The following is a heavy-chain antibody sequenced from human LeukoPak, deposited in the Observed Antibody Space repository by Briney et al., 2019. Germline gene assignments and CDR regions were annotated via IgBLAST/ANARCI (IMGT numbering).Heavy chain of an antibody. Sequence: GGSLRLSCAASGFTFSSYGMDWVRQTPGMGLEGVAVISYDGSNKYYADSVKGRFTISRDNSKNTLYLHMNSLRAEDTAVYYCAKDDFGDYGDAFEIWGQGTMVTVSS. CDR3: AKDDFGDYGDAFEI. V-gene: IGHV3-30*18. D-gene: IGHD4-17*01. J-gene: IGHJ3*02. CDR1: GFTFSSYG. CDR2: ISYDGSNK.